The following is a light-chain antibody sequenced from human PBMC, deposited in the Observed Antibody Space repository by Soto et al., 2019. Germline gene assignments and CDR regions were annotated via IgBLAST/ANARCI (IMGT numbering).Light chain of an antibody. CDR1: QSISSW. J-gene: IGKJ1*01. CDR2: DAS. CDR3: QQYRSWPRT. Sequence: DIQMTQSPSTLSASVGDRVTITCRASQSISSWLAWYQQKPGKAPKLLIYDASSLESGVPSRFSGSGSGTEFTLTISSLQPDDFATYYCQQYRSWPRTFGQGTKVDI. V-gene: IGKV1-5*01.